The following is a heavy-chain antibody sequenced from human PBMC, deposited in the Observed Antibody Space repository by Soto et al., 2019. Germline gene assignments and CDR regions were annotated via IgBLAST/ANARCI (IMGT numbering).Heavy chain of an antibody. CDR2: IWYDGSNK. J-gene: IGHJ4*02. V-gene: IGHV3-33*01. CDR1: GFTFSSYG. CDR3: ARDAERGFDSSSSGLDY. D-gene: IGHD6-6*01. Sequence: GGSLRLSCAASGFTFSSYGMHWVRQAPGKGLEWVAVIWYDGSNKYYADSVKGRFTISRDNSKNTLYLQMNSLRAEDTAVYYCARDAERGFDSSSSGLDYWGQGTLVTVSS.